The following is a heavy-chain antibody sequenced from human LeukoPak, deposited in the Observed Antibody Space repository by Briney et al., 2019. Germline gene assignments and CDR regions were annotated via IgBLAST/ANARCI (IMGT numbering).Heavy chain of an antibody. Sequence: PGGSLRLSCAASGFTFSSYAMHWVRQAPGKGLEWVAVISYDGSNKYYADSVKGRFTISRDNSKNTLYLQMNSLRAEDTAVYYCASLEAMVNDFDYWGQGTLVTVSS. CDR1: GFTFSSYA. CDR2: ISYDGSNK. V-gene: IGHV3-30*04. D-gene: IGHD5-18*01. CDR3: ASLEAMVNDFDY. J-gene: IGHJ4*02.